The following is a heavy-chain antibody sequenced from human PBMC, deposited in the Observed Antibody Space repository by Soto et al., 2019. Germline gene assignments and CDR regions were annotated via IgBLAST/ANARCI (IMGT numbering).Heavy chain of an antibody. CDR2: ISENGGSRGGT. CDR1: GFTFRSFT. Sequence: PGGSLRLSCAASGFTFRSFTMNWVRQAPGQGLEWGASISENGGSRGGTYHADSVKGRLTHPRDNQDNTLYLQVDKLTGGDRAVYYCASAKGVVMAPLGIRGQGALVTV. CDR3: ASAKGVVMAPLGI. J-gene: IGHJ4*03. D-gene: IGHD3-3*01. V-gene: IGHV3-23*01.